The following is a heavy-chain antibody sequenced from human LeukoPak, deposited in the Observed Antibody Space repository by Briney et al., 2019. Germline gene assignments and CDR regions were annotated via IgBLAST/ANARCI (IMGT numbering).Heavy chain of an antibody. CDR3: ARDRALYCSSTSCYRSHYYYYMDV. D-gene: IGHD2-2*01. CDR1: GGSISSYY. Sequence: SETLSLTYTVSGGSISSYYWSWIRQPPGRGLEWIGYIYYSGSTNYNPSLKSRVTISVDTSKNQFSLKLSSVTAADTAVYYCARDRALYCSSTSCYRSHYYYYMDVWGKGTTVTISS. CDR2: IYYSGST. V-gene: IGHV4-59*01. J-gene: IGHJ6*03.